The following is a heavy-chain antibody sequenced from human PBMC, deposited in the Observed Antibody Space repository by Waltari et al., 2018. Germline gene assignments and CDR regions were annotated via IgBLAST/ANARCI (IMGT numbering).Heavy chain of an antibody. V-gene: IGHV3-21*01. CDR2: MSTSSNNK. CDR3: ARWDVWGYFFDY. J-gene: IGHJ4*02. D-gene: IGHD7-27*01. Sequence: EVQLVESGGGLVKPGGSRSLSCAASGFTFGSYDMNWVRRAPGKGLEWVSSMSTSSNNKYYADSVKGRFTISRDNAKRSLYLQMNSLRAEDTAVYYCARWDVWGYFFDYWGQGTLVTVSS. CDR1: GFTFGSYD.